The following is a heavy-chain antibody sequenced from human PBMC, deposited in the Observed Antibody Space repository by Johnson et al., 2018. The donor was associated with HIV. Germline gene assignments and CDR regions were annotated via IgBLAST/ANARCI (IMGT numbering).Heavy chain of an antibody. V-gene: IGHV3-30-3*01. CDR3: ARGAMVRGVIPGDAFEF. CDR1: GFTFSNYP. D-gene: IGHD3-10*01. Sequence: QVQLVESGGGVVQPGRSLRLSCAASGFTFSNYPMNWVRQAPGKGLEWVAVISFDGNNKYYADSVKGRFTILRDNSKNTLYLQMNSLRVEDTAVYYCARGAMVRGVIPGDAFEFWGQGTMVTVSS. J-gene: IGHJ3*01. CDR2: ISFDGNNK.